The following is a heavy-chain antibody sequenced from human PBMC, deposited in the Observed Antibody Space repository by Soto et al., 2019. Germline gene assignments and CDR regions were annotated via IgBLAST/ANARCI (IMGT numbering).Heavy chain of an antibody. V-gene: IGHV3-53*02. CDR2: IYSGGDT. Sequence: EVQLVETGGGLIQPGGSLRLSCAASGFTVSSNYMSWVGKAPGKGLEWVSLIYSGGDTYYADSVKGRFTISRDNSKNTLYLQMNSLRAEDTAVYYCAREDWFDVWGQGTLVTVSS. CDR1: GFTVSSNY. J-gene: IGHJ5*02. CDR3: AREDWFDV.